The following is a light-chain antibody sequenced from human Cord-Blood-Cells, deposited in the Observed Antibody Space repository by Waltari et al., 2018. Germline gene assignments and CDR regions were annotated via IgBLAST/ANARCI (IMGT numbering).Light chain of an antibody. CDR2: EVS. Sequence: QSALTQPPSASGSPGQSVTISCTGTSSDVGGYNYVSWYQQHPGKAPKPMIYEVSKRPSGVPERFSGSKSGNPASLTVSGLQAEDEADYYCSSYAGSNNLVFGGGTKLTVL. CDR3: SSYAGSNNLV. V-gene: IGLV2-8*01. J-gene: IGLJ2*01. CDR1: SSDVGGYNY.